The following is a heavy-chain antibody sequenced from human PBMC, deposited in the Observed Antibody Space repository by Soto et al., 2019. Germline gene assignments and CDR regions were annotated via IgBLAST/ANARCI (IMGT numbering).Heavy chain of an antibody. D-gene: IGHD1-26*01. J-gene: IGHJ4*02. CDR1: GDSVSSNSAA. CDR3: ARDGSFSRGSYLGFFDY. Sequence: SQTLSLTCAISGDSVSSNSAAWNWIRQSPSRGFEWLGRTYYRSKWYNDYAVSVKSRIIINPDTSKNQFSLQLNSVTPEDTAVYYCARDGSFSRGSYLGFFDYWGQGTLVTVSS. V-gene: IGHV6-1*01. CDR2: TYYRSKWYN.